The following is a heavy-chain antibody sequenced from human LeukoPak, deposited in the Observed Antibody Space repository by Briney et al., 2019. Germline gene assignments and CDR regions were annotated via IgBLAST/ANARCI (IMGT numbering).Heavy chain of an antibody. D-gene: IGHD6-13*01. V-gene: IGHV3-21*01. J-gene: IGHJ4*02. CDR2: ISSSSHYI. CDR3: ARDLLTYSSSWDY. Sequence: GGSLRLSCAASGFTFSASSMNWVRHAPWKGLEWVSSISSSSHYIFYAVSLKGRFTISRDNAKNSLYLQMNSLRAEDTAVYYCARDLLTYSSSWDYWGQGTLVTVSS. CDR1: GFTFSASS.